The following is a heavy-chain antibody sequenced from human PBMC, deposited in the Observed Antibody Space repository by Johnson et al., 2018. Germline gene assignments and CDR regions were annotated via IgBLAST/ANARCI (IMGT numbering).Heavy chain of an antibody. CDR1: GFTFSGYG. Sequence: QVQLVQSGGAVVQPGRSLRLSCAASGFTFSGYGMHWVRQAPGKGLEWVSVIWYDGSNKYYADSVKGRIIISRDNSRNTLDLQMNSLRAEETAVYYCARGRRGSRNYYGMDVWGQGTTVTVSS. J-gene: IGHJ6*02. CDR2: IWYDGSNK. D-gene: IGHD3-10*01. V-gene: IGHV3-33*01. CDR3: ARGRRGSRNYYGMDV.